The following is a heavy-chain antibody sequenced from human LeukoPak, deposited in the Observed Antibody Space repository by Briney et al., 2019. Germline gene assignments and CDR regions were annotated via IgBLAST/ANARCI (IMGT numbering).Heavy chain of an antibody. CDR3: ARAISRGTNWFDP. CDR2: IYSGGST. D-gene: IGHD1/OR15-1a*01. J-gene: IGHJ5*02. CDR1: GFTVTSNY. Sequence: GGSLRLSCAASGFTVTSNYMSWVRQAPGQGLEWVSVIYSGGSTYYADSVKGRFTISRDNSKNTLYLQMNSLRAEDTAVYYCARAISRGTNWFDPWGQGTLVTVSS. V-gene: IGHV3-66*01.